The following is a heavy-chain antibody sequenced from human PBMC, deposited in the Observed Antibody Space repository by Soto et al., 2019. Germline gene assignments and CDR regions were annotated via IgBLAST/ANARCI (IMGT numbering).Heavy chain of an antibody. J-gene: IGHJ4*02. D-gene: IGHD6-19*01. CDR3: ASATSISVAGKET. V-gene: IGHV1-18*01. CDR1: GDTVTKYG. CDR2: IIFYDGHT. Sequence: QVKLVQSGGEVKKPGASVKVSCKASGDTVTKYGISWVRQAPGQGLEWLGWIIFYDGHTNYALKFQDRITFTTDTSTSTASMELRSLTSDDTAVYYWASATSISVAGKETWGQGTLVTVSS.